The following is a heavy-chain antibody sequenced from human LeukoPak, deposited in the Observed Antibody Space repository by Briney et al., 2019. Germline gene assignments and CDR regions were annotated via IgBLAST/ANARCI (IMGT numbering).Heavy chain of an antibody. D-gene: IGHD3-22*01. V-gene: IGHV1-2*02. J-gene: IGHJ4*02. Sequence: ASVKVSCKASGYTFTGYYMHWVRQAPGQGLEWMGWINPNSGGTNYAQKFQGRVTMTRDTSISTAYMELSRLRSDDTAVYYCARDTYDSSGYLGDYWGQGTLVTVSS. CDR1: GYTFTGYY. CDR2: INPNSGGT. CDR3: ARDTYDSSGYLGDY.